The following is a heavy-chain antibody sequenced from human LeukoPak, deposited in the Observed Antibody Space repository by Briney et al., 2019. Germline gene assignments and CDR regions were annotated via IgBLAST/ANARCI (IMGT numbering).Heavy chain of an antibody. Sequence: SETLSLTCTVSGGSISSYYWSWIRQPPGKGLEWIGYIYYSGTTNYNPSLKSRVTISVDTSKNQFSLKLSSVTAADTAVYYCARRVGAAEFDYWGQGTLVTVSS. V-gene: IGHV4-59*08. CDR2: IYYSGTT. CDR3: ARRVGAAEFDY. CDR1: GGSISSYY. D-gene: IGHD3-10*01. J-gene: IGHJ4*02.